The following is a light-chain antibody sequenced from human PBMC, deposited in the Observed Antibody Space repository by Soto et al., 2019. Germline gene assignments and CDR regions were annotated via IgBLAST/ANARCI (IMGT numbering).Light chain of an antibody. J-gene: IGLJ1*01. CDR3: SSYTSSNTYV. V-gene: IGLV2-14*01. CDR1: SSDIGGYNY. Sequence: QSVLTQPASVSGSPGQSITISCTGTSSDIGGYNYVSWYQQHPGKAPKFLIYEVTNRPSGVSNRFSGSKSGNTASLTISGLQAEDEADYYCSSYTSSNTYVFGTGTKVTAL. CDR2: EVT.